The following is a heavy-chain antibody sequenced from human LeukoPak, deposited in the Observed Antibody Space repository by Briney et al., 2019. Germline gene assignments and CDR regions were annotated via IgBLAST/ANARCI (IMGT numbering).Heavy chain of an antibody. CDR1: GFTFTSFY. Sequence: GGSLRLSCVASGFTFTSFYMSWVRQAPGKGLEWVSVIYSAGDTYYTDSVKGRFTISRDNSQNTVYLQMNSLRAEDTAVYYCARDLNAQSRAFDIWGRGTMVTVSS. CDR2: IYSAGDT. J-gene: IGHJ3*02. CDR3: ARDLNAQSRAFDI. V-gene: IGHV3-53*01. D-gene: IGHD1-1*01.